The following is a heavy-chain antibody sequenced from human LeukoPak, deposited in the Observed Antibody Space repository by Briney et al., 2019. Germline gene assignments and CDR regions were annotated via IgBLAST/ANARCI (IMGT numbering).Heavy chain of an antibody. CDR3: ARAKRGGGYGALDAFDI. D-gene: IGHD3-16*01. J-gene: IGHJ3*02. CDR1: GGSISSYY. Sequence: PSETLSLTCTVSGGSISSYYWSWIRQPPGKGLEWIGYIYYSGSTNYNPSLKSRVTISVDTSKNQFSLKLSSVTAADTAVYYCARAKRGGGYGALDAFDIWGQGTMVTVSS. CDR2: IYYSGST. V-gene: IGHV4-59*01.